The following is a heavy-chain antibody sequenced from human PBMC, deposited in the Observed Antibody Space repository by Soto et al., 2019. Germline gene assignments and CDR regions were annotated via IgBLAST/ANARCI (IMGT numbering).Heavy chain of an antibody. J-gene: IGHJ4*02. V-gene: IGHV1-69*14. Sequence: QVQLVQSGAEVKKPESSVKVSCKAPGGTFSTYAISWVRQAPGQGLEWMGGIIPMFGTENYAQRFQDRVTITADKSTNTVYMELSSLRSEDTAVYFCASGIQLWLRRINNGYSGWGQGTLVTVSS. CDR3: ASGIQLWLRRINNGYSG. CDR2: IIPMFGTE. D-gene: IGHD5-18*01. CDR1: GGTFSTYA.